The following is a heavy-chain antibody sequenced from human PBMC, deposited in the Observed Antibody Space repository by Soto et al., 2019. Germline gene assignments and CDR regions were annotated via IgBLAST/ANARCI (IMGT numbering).Heavy chain of an antibody. CDR2: IIPIFGTA. D-gene: IGHD3-10*01. CDR3: ARDHPKGEGSGSYYNYYYYYSMDV. V-gene: IGHV1-69*13. J-gene: IGHJ6*02. Sequence: SVKVSCEASGCTFSSYAISCVRQAPGQGLDGMGGIIPIFGTANDAQKFQGTVTITADESTSTAYMELSSLRSEDTAVYYCARDHPKGEGSGSYYNYYYYYSMDVWGQGTTVTVSS. CDR1: GCTFSSYA.